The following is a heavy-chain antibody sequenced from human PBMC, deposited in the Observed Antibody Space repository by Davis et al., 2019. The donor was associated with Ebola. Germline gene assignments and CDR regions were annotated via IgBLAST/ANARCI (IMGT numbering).Heavy chain of an antibody. Sequence: SCKASGGTFSSYAMHWVRQAPGKGLEWVAVISYDGSNKYYADSVKGRFTISRDNSKNTLYLQMNSLRAEDTAVYYCANSRFGESHFDYWGQGTLVTVSS. CDR2: ISYDGSNK. V-gene: IGHV3-30-3*02. CDR3: ANSRFGESHFDY. J-gene: IGHJ4*02. CDR1: GGTFSSYA. D-gene: IGHD3-10*01.